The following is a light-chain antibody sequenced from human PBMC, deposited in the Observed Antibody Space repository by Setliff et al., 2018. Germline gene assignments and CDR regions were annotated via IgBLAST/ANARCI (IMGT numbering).Light chain of an antibody. CDR1: AADVGAYNY. V-gene: IGLV2-14*03. CDR2: DVA. CDR3: GSYTTASTRV. J-gene: IGLJ1*01. Sequence: QSALAQPASVSGSPGQSITISCTGSAADVGAYNYVSWYQQHPGRAPKLIIYDVANRPSGVSDRFSGSKSGNTASLTISGLRAEDEADYYCGSYTTASTRVFGTGTKGTVL.